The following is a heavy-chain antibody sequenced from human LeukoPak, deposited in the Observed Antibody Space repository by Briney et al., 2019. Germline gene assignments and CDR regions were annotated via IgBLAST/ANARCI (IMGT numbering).Heavy chain of an antibody. CDR1: GGSISSYY. CDR3: ARDHLGSGWYFGWFGP. CDR2: IYYSGST. V-gene: IGHV4-59*01. J-gene: IGHJ5*02. D-gene: IGHD6-19*01. Sequence: SETLSLTCTVSGGSISSYYWSWIRQPTGKGLEWIGYIYYSGSTNYNPSLKSRVTISVDTSKNQFSLKLSSVTAADTAVYYCARDHLGSGWYFGWFGPWGQGTLVTVSS.